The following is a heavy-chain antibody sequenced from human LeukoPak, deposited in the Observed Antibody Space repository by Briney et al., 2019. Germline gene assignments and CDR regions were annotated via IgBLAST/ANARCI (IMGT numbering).Heavy chain of an antibody. J-gene: IGHJ4*02. Sequence: GGCLRLSCAASGFTFSSYSMNWVRQAPGKGLEGFSAISSSSSYIYYADSVKGRFTISRDNAKNSLYLQMNSLRDEDTAVYYCARRRDYGELTIDYWGQGTLVTVSS. D-gene: IGHD4-17*01. CDR2: ISSSSSYI. CDR3: ARRRDYGELTIDY. V-gene: IGHV3-21*01. CDR1: GFTFSSYS.